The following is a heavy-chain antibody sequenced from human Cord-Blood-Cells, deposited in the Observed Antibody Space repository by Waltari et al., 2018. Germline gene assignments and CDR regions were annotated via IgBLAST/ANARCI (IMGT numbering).Heavy chain of an antibody. CDR3: ASDRRGRFDY. Sequence: QLQLQESGPGLVKPSETLSLTCTVPGGSISISSYYWGWIRQPPGKGLEWIGSIYYSGSTYYNPSLKSRVTISVDTSKNQFSLKLSSVTAADTAVYYCASDRRGRFDYWGQGTLVTVSS. J-gene: IGHJ4*02. CDR1: GGSISISSYY. CDR2: IYYSGST. V-gene: IGHV4-39*01.